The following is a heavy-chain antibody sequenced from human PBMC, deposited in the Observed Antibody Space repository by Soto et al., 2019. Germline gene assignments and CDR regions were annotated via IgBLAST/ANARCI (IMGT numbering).Heavy chain of an antibody. CDR1: VFTFSSFD. CDR2: IGTAGDT. V-gene: IGHV3-13*01. D-gene: IGHD3-3*01. Sequence: GWSLRLSCASSVFTFSSFDMHWVRQPTGKGLEWVSAIGTAGDTYYPGSVKGRFTISRDNAKNSLHLQMNSLRAGDTAVYYCAREARVFGKAFDVWGQGTMVTVSS. CDR3: AREARVFGKAFDV. J-gene: IGHJ3*01.